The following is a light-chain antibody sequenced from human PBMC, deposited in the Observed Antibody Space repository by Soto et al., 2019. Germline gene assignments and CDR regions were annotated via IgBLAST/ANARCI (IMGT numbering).Light chain of an antibody. V-gene: IGLV1-40*01. Sequence: QSVLTQPPSVSGAPGQRVTISCTGSSSNIGAGYDVHWYQQFPGTAPKLLIYENTNRPSGVPDGFSGSESGTSASLAITGLQAEDEADYYCQSYDSSLSGYVFGTGTKVTV. CDR3: QSYDSSLSGYV. CDR2: ENT. J-gene: IGLJ1*01. CDR1: SSNIGAGYD.